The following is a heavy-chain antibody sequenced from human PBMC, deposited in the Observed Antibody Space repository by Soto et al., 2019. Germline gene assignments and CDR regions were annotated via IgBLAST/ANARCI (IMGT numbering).Heavy chain of an antibody. CDR1: GGSISSGGYY. V-gene: IGHV4-31*03. CDR2: IYYSGST. J-gene: IGHJ6*02. D-gene: IGHD4-17*01. CDR3: ARDYYGGNSVNYYYYGMDV. Sequence: SETLSLTSTVSGGSISSGGYYWSWIRQHPGKGLEWIGYIYYSGSTYYNPSLKSRVTISVDTSKNQFSLKLSSVTAADTAVYYCARDYYGGNSVNYYYYGMDVWGQGTTVTVSS.